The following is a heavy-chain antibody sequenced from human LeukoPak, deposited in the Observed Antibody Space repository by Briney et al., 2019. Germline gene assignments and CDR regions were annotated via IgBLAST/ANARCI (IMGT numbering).Heavy chain of an antibody. CDR1: GGSISSYY. J-gene: IGHJ4*02. D-gene: IGHD4-17*01. V-gene: IGHV4-59*01. CDR3: ARDTYGDYAYDY. CDR2: IYYSGST. Sequence: PSETLSLTCTVSGGSISSYYWSWIRQPPGKGLEWIGYIYYSGSTNYNPSLKSRVTISVDTSKNQFSLKLSSVTAADPAVYYCARDTYGDYAYDYWGQGTLVTVSS.